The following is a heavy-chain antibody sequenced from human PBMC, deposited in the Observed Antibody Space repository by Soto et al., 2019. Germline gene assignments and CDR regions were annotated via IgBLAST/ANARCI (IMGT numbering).Heavy chain of an antibody. J-gene: IGHJ4*02. CDR2: IYYSGST. Sequence: WTWIRPHPGKGLEWIGYIYYSGSTYYNPSLKSRVTISVDTSKNQFSLKLSSVTAADTAVYYCAREPTGWGQGTLVTVSS. V-gene: IGHV4-31*02. CDR3: AREPTG.